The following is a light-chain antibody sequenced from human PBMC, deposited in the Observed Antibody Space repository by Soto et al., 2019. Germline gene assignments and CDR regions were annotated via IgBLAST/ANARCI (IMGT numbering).Light chain of an antibody. CDR1: QTVRNNY. Sequence: EFVLSQSLGTLSLYPGERATLSCRASQTVRNNYLAWYQQKPGQAPRLLIYDASSRATGIPDRFSGVGSGTGFSLTISILEPEDFAVYYCQQFRCYPHSFGGGTKVDIK. CDR3: QQFRCYPHS. V-gene: IGKV3-20*01. CDR2: DAS. J-gene: IGKJ4*01.